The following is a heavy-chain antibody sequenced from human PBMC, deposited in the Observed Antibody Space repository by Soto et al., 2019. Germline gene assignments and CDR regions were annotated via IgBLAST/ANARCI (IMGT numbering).Heavy chain of an antibody. Sequence: EVQLVESGGGLVQPGGSLKLSCAASGFTFSGSAIQWVRQASGKGLEWVGRIRSKTNNYATAYAASVQGRFTISRDDSTNTAYLQMNSLKTEDTAVYYCTRHLVDYWGQGTLDTVSS. CDR1: GFTFSGSA. CDR2: IRSKTNNYAT. J-gene: IGHJ4*02. V-gene: IGHV3-73*02. CDR3: TRHLVDY.